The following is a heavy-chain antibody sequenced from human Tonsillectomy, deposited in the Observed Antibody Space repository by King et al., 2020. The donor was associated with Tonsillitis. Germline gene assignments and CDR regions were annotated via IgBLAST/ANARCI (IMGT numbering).Heavy chain of an antibody. D-gene: IGHD2-2*01. V-gene: IGHV5-51*01. CDR3: ARAHCISTSCYPYFDY. J-gene: IGHJ4*02. Sequence: VQLVESGAEVEKPGESLKISCKGSGYSFTNYWIGWVRQMPGKGLEWMGIIYPGDSDTRYSPSFQGQVTISADKSISTAYLQWSSLKASDTAIFYCARAHCISTSCYPYFDYWGQGTLVTVSS. CDR2: IYPGDSDT. CDR1: GYSFTNYW.